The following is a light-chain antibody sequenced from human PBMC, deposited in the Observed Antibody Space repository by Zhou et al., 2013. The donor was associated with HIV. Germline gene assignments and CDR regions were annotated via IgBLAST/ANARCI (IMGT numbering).Light chain of an antibody. V-gene: IGKV2-28*01. J-gene: IGKJ3*01. CDR2: LGS. CDR1: QSLLYRDGYTY. Sequence: EIVMTQSPISLPVTPGEPASISCRSSQSLLYRDGYTYLDWYLQKPGQSPQLLIYLGSNRASGVPDRFSGSGSGTDFTLKISRVEAEDVGVYYCMQALQTPFTFGPGTKVDIK. CDR3: MQALQTPFT.